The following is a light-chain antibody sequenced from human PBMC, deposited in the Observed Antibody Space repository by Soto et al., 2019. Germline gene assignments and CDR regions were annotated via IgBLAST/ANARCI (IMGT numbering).Light chain of an antibody. J-gene: IGKJ2*01. V-gene: IGKV3-20*01. CDR1: QTVSSNY. CDR3: QQYGSSVSYT. Sequence: VLTQSPGTLSLSPGERATLSCRASQTVSSNYLAWYQQKPGQAPRLLIYGASSRATGIPVRFSGSGSGTDFTLTISRLEPEDFAVYYCQQYGSSVSYTFGQGTKLEIQ. CDR2: GAS.